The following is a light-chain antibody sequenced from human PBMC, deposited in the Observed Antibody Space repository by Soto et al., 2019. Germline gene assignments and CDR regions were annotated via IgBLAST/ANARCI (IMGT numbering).Light chain of an antibody. V-gene: IGLV2-11*01. CDR3: CSYAGTYPWV. CDR1: SSDVGGYNY. Sequence: QSALTQPRSVSGSPGQSVAISCTGTSSDVGGYNYVSWYQQYPGKAPKLMIYDVTKRPSGVPDRFSGSKSGNTASLTISGLQADDEADYYCCSYAGTYPWVFGGGTKLTVL. J-gene: IGLJ3*02. CDR2: DVT.